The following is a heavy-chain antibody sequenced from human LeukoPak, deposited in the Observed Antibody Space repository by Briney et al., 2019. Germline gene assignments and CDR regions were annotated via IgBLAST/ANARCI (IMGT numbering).Heavy chain of an antibody. CDR3: ATDTFGPNDC. CDR2: IKTAGSTT. Sequence: GGSLRLSCAASGFTFSRYWMHWVRQAPGKGLVWVSNIKTAGSTTNYAESVKGRFTISRDNAKNTLYLQMNGLRAEDTAVYYCATDTFGPNDCWGQGTLVTVSS. CDR1: GFTFSRYW. V-gene: IGHV3-74*01. D-gene: IGHD3-16*01. J-gene: IGHJ4*02.